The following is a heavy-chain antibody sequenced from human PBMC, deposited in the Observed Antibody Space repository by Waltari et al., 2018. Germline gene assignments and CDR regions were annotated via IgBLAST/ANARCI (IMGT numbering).Heavy chain of an antibody. Sequence: QVQLVQSGAEVKKPGASVKVSCKASGYAITSYAMHWVRQAPGQRLEWMGWINAGNGNRKYSQKFQGRVTITRDTSASTAYLELSSLRSEDTAVYYCVRGSSAFDIWGQGTMVSVSS. CDR1: GYAITSYA. V-gene: IGHV1-3*01. J-gene: IGHJ3*02. CDR3: VRGSSAFDI. CDR2: INAGNGNR.